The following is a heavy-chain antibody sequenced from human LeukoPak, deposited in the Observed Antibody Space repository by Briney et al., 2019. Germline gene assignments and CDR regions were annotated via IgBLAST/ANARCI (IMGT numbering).Heavy chain of an antibody. V-gene: IGHV1-46*01. J-gene: IGHJ4*02. D-gene: IGHD1-7*01. CDR1: GYTFTHYY. CDR2: INPSGGST. CDR3: ARDEGPPRYNWNYGGPDF. Sequence: ASVKVSCKTPGYTFTHYYMHWVRQAPGQGLEWMGIINPSGGSTSYAQKFQGRVTLTRDTSTSTVYMELSSLSSEDTAVYYCARDEGPPRYNWNYGGPDFWGQGTLVT.